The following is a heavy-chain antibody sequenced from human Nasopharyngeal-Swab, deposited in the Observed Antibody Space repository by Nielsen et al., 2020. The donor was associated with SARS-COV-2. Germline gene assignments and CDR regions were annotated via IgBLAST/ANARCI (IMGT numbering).Heavy chain of an antibody. CDR3: ARAIYCSSTSCFGFDY. J-gene: IGHJ4*02. CDR1: GFTFSSYG. CDR2: IWYDGSNK. V-gene: IGHV3-33*08. D-gene: IGHD2-2*01. Sequence: GGSLRLSCAASGFTFSSYGMHWDRQAPGKGLEWVAVIWYDGSNKYYADSVKGRFTISRDNSKNTLYLQMNSLRAEDTAVYYCARAIYCSSTSCFGFDYWGQGTLVTVSS.